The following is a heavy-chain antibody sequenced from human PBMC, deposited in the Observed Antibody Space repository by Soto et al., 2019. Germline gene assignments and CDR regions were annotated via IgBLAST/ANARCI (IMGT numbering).Heavy chain of an antibody. CDR3: AKDRYYYDSSGYYLDY. CDR2: ISYDGSNK. J-gene: IGHJ4*02. V-gene: IGHV3-30*18. D-gene: IGHD3-22*01. Sequence: GGSLRLSCAASGFTFSSYGMHWVRQAPGKGLEWVAVISYDGSNKYYADSVKGRFTISRDNSKNTLYLQMNSLRAEDTAVYYCAKDRYYYDSSGYYLDYWGQGTLVTVSS. CDR1: GFTFSSYG.